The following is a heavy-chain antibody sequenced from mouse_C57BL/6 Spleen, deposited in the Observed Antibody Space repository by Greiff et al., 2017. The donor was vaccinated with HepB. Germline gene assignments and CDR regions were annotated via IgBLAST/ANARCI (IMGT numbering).Heavy chain of an antibody. CDR3: ARLWDWYFDV. Sequence: EVKLMESGGGLVKPGGSLKLSCAASGFTFSDYGMHWVRQAPEKGLEWVAYISSGSSTIYYADTVKGRFTISRDNAKTTLFLQMTSLRAEDTAMYYCARLWDWYFDVWGTGTTVTVSS. D-gene: IGHD4-1*01. CDR2: ISSGSSTI. V-gene: IGHV5-17*01. CDR1: GFTFSDYG. J-gene: IGHJ1*03.